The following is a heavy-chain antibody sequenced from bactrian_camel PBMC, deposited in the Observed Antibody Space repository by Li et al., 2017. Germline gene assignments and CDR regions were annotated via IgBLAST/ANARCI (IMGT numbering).Heavy chain of an antibody. CDR3: AAGGPAPYGGRWPSELLYPY. J-gene: IGHJ4*01. V-gene: IGHV3S53*01. D-gene: IGHD6*01. CDR1: GSTYDRYC. CDR2: INFGGTT. Sequence: HVQLVESGGGSVQAGGSLKLSCVVTGSTYDRYCMAWFRQGPGKQREWLAAINFGGTTKYADSVKGRYTISKDNAKNTLYLQIDSLIPEDTAMYSCAAGGPAPYGGRWPSELLYPYWGQGIQVTVS.